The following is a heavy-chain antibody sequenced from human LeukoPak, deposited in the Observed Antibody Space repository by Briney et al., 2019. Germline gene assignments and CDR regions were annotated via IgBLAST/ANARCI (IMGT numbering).Heavy chain of an antibody. CDR2: IYYSGST. D-gene: IGHD1-26*01. V-gene: IGHV4-59*11. CDR1: GGSISSHY. Sequence: SETLSLTCTVSGGSISSHYWSWIRQPPGKGLEWIGYIYYSGSTNYNPSLKSRVTISVDTSKNQFSLKLSSVTAADTAVYYCARARWELLTAQAPLEYYFDYWGQGTLVTVSS. J-gene: IGHJ4*02. CDR3: ARARWELLTAQAPLEYYFDY.